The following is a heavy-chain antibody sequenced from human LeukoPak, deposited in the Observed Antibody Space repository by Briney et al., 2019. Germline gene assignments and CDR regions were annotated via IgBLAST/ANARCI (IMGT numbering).Heavy chain of an antibody. V-gene: IGHV4-31*03. D-gene: IGHD5-24*01. Sequence: PSETLSLTCTVSGGSISSGGYYWSWIRQHPGKGLEWIGYIYYSGSTYYNPSLKSRVTISVDTSKNQFSLKLSSVTAADTAVYYCASNGEMATTSYYYYYGMDVWGQGTTVTVPS. CDR3: ASNGEMATTSYYYYYGMDV. CDR1: GGSISSGGYY. CDR2: IYYSGST. J-gene: IGHJ6*02.